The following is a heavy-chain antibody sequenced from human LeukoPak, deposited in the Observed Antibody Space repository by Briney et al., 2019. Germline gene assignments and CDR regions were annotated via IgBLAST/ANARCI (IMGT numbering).Heavy chain of an antibody. J-gene: IGHJ3*01. V-gene: IGHV4-39*07. CDR3: ARFTRALWELGIS. CDR1: GGSVSSSTYY. CDR2: IYYSGST. D-gene: IGHD1-26*01. Sequence: PSETLSLTCTVSGGSVSSSTYYWGWIRQPPGKELEWIGTIYYSGSTYYNPSLKSRVTISVDTSKNQFSLKLSSVTAADTAVYYCARFTRALWELGISWGQGTMVTVSS.